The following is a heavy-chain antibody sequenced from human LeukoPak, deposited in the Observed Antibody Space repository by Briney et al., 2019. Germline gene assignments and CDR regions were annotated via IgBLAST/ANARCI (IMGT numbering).Heavy chain of an antibody. CDR2: INQDGSEK. V-gene: IGHV3-7*05. CDR1: GFTFSIYW. J-gene: IGHJ6*02. Sequence: GGSLRLSCAASGFTFSIYWMSWVRQAPGKGLEWVASINQDGSEKYYVDSVKGRCTISRDNAKTSLYLQMSSLRAEDAAAYYCVRDGPGGIEARKRYYGMDVWGQGTTVSDSS. D-gene: IGHD6-6*01. CDR3: VRDGPGGIEARKRYYGMDV.